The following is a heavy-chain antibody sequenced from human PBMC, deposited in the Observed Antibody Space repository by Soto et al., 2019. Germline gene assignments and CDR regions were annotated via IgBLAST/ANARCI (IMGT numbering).Heavy chain of an antibody. V-gene: IGHV4-34*01. J-gene: IGHJ6*02. CDR3: GRANRGSGVFWSVFSYPYYGMDV. Sequence: PSETLSLTCAVYGGSFSGYYWNWIRQPPGKGLEWIGEINRSGSTNYKPSLKSRVTISVDTSKNQFSLKLSSVTAADTAVYYCGRANRGSGVFWSVFSYPYYGMDVWGQGTTVTVSS. CDR2: INRSGST. D-gene: IGHD3-3*01. CDR1: GGSFSGYY.